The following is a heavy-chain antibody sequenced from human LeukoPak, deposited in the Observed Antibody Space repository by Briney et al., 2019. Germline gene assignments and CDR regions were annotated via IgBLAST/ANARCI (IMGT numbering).Heavy chain of an antibody. J-gene: IGHJ4*02. D-gene: IGHD6-6*01. CDR3: ARKGSSSCFDY. V-gene: IGHV1-46*01. Sequence: ASVKVSCKASGYSFISYQMHWVRQAPGQGLEWMGIINPTGGSTSHAQKFQGRVTMTRDTSTSTVYMELSSLRSEDTAVYYCARKGSSSCFDYWGQGTLVTVSS. CDR2: INPTGGST. CDR1: GYSFISYQ.